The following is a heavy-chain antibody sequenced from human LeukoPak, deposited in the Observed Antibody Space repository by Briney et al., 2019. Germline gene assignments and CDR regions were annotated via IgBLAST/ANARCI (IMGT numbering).Heavy chain of an antibody. CDR1: GYTFTGYY. CDR2: INPNSGGT. V-gene: IGHV1-2*02. CDR3: ARTTEGYCSGSSCYSYYYYMDV. J-gene: IGHJ6*03. D-gene: IGHD2-15*01. Sequence: ASVKVSCKASGYTFTGYYMHWVRQAPGQGLEWMGWINPNSGGTNYVQKFQGRVTMTRDTSISTAYMELSRLRSDNTAVYYCARTTEGYCSGSSCYSYYYYMDVWGKGTTVTVSS.